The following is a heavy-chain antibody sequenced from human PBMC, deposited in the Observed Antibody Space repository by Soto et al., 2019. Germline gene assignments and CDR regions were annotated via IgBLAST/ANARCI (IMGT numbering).Heavy chain of an antibody. J-gene: IGHJ4*02. Sequence: GGSLRLSCAASGFTFSSYSMNWVRQAPGKGLEWVSYISSSSSTIYYADSVKGRFTISRDNAKNSLYLQMNSLRAEDTAVYYCAREPAYDGYDYWGQGTLVTVSS. V-gene: IGHV3-48*01. D-gene: IGHD5-12*01. CDR3: AREPAYDGYDY. CDR2: ISSSSSTI. CDR1: GFTFSSYS.